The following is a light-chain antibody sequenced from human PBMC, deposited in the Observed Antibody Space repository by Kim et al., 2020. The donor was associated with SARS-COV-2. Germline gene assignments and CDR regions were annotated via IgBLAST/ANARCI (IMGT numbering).Light chain of an antibody. CDR3: QQYGSSPPIT. CDR2: GAS. J-gene: IGKJ5*01. V-gene: IGKV3-20*01. Sequence: PGESATLSCRDSQSVSSRYLAWYQQKPGQAPRLLIYGASSRATGIPDRFSGSGSGTDFTLTISRLEPEDFAVYYCQQYGSSPPITFGQGTRLEIK. CDR1: QSVSSRY.